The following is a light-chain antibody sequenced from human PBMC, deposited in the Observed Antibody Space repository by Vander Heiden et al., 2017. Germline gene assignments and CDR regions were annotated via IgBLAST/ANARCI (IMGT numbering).Light chain of an antibody. V-gene: IGKV3-20*01. CDR2: GTD. Sequence: EIVLTQSPATLSLSPGERATLSCRASQTFSSSYLGWLQQRPGQPPRLLIFGTDRRATGIPDRFSGSGSETDFTLTISRLEPEDFAVYYCHQYGSTPWTFSQGTKVEMK. J-gene: IGKJ1*01. CDR1: QTFSSSY. CDR3: HQYGSTPWT.